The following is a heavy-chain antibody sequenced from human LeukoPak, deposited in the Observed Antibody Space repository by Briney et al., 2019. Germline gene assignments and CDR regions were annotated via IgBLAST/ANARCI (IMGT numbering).Heavy chain of an antibody. J-gene: IGHJ5*02. V-gene: IGHV4-59*01. D-gene: IGHD1-26*01. CDR1: GGSISSYY. CDR3: ARVGSGSYYNWFDP. CDR2: IYYSGST. Sequence: PSETLSLTCTVSGGSISSYYWSWIRQPPGKGLEWIGYIYYSGSTNYNPPLKSRVTISVDTSKNQFSLKLSSVTAADTAVYYCARVGSGSYYNWFDPWGQGTLVTVSS.